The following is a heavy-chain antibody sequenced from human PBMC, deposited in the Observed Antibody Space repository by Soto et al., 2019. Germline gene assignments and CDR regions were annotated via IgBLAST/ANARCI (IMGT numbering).Heavy chain of an antibody. CDR2: VHNSGYT. D-gene: IGHD4-17*01. J-gene: IGHJ3*02. CDR3: ARGQGVYYGDYGRRAFDI. V-gene: IGHV4-61*01. Sequence: PSETLSLTCTVSGASVSSPTYYWSWIRQPPGRGLEWIASVHNSGYTNHNPSLKSRVTTSVDTSKNQFSLKLSSVTAADTAVYYCARGQGVYYGDYGRRAFDIWGQGTMVTVSS. CDR1: GASVSSPTYY.